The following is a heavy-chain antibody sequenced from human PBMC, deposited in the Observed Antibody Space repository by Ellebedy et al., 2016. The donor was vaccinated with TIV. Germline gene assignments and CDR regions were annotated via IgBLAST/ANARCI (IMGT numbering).Heavy chain of an antibody. V-gene: IGHV4-59*01. D-gene: IGHD3-22*01. CDR1: GDSLGTYY. Sequence: SETLSLTXTVTGDSLGTYYWSWIRQPPGKRLEWIGSIFHTGDSHYNPSLKSRLTMSVATSKTHLSLKLRSVTAADTAVYYCARETMTVWGEGWYYGMDVWGQGTTVTVSS. J-gene: IGHJ6*02. CDR3: ARETMTVWGEGWYYGMDV. CDR2: IFHTGDS.